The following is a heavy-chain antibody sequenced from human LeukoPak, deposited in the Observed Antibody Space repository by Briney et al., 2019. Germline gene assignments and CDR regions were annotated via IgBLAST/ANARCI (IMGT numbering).Heavy chain of an antibody. V-gene: IGHV3-20*04. Sequence: ETLSLTCTVSGGSISSSNYFWGWIRQPAGKGLEWVSGINWNGGSTGYADSVKGRFTISRDNAKNSLYLQMNSLRAEDTALYYCARSSSGWTDFDYWGQGTLVTVSS. CDR1: GGSISSSNYF. D-gene: IGHD6-19*01. J-gene: IGHJ4*02. CDR2: INWNGGST. CDR3: ARSSSGWTDFDY.